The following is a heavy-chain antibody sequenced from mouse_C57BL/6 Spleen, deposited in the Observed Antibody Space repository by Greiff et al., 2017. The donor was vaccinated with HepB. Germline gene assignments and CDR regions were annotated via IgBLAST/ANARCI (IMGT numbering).Heavy chain of an antibody. Sequence: VQLQQSGPELVKPGASVKIPCKASGYTFTDYNMDWVKQSPGKSLEWIGDINPNNGGTIYNQKFKGKATLTVDKSSSTAYIELRSLTSEDTEVDYWAREWNYYFDYWGQGTTLTVSS. CDR2: INPNNGGT. CDR3: AREWNYYFDY. J-gene: IGHJ2*01. CDR1: GYTFTDYN. D-gene: IGHD1-3*01. V-gene: IGHV1-18*01.